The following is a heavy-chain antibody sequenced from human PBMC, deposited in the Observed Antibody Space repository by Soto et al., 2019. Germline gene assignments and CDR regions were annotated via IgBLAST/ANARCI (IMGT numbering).Heavy chain of an antibody. CDR2: IYYSGST. CDR1: GGSISSYY. CDR3: ARGITFGGVIVGSRYNWFDP. V-gene: IGHV4-59*01. D-gene: IGHD3-16*02. J-gene: IGHJ5*02. Sequence: SETLSLTCTVSGGSISSYYWSWIRQPPGKGLEWIGYIYYSGSTNYNPSLKSRVTISVDTSKNQFSLKLSSVTAADTAVYYFARGITFGGVIVGSRYNWFDPWGQGTLVTVSS.